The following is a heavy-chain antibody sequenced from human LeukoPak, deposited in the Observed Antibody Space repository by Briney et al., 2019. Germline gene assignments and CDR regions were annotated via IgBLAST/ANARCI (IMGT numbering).Heavy chain of an antibody. D-gene: IGHD1-7*01. CDR3: ARGRTGTTEGYFDY. Sequence: GGSLRLSCAASGFTFSSYSMNWVRQAPGKGLEWVSSISSSSSYIYYADSVKGRFTISRDNAKNSLYPQMNSLRAEDTAVYYCARGRTGTTEGYFDYWGQGTLVTVSS. J-gene: IGHJ4*02. CDR2: ISSSSSYI. V-gene: IGHV3-21*01. CDR1: GFTFSSYS.